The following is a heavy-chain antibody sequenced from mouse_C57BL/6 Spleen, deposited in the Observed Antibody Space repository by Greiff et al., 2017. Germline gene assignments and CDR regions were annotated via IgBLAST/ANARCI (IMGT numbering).Heavy chain of an antibody. CDR2: ISYDGSN. Sequence: VQLQQSGPGLVKPSQSLSLTCSVTGYSITSGYYWNWIRQFPGNKLEWMGYISYDGSNNYNPSLKNRISITRDTSKNQFFLKLNSVTTEDTATYYCAREEGYYYGSSLDYWGQGTTLTVSS. V-gene: IGHV3-6*01. J-gene: IGHJ2*01. D-gene: IGHD1-1*01. CDR3: AREEGYYYGSSLDY. CDR1: GYSITSGYY.